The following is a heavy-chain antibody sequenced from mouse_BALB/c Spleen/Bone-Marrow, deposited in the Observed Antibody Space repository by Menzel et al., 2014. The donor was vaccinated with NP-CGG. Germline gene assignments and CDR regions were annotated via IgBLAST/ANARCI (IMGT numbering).Heavy chain of an antibody. CDR2: IYPSDSYT. J-gene: IGHJ4*01. V-gene: IGHV1-69*02. Sequence: QVQLQQSGAELVRPGASVKLPCKASGYTFTSYWINWVKQRPGQGLEWIGNIYPSDSYTNYNQKFKDKAKLTVDKSSSTAYMQLSSPTSEDSAVYYCTRRDRYDYYAMDYWGQGTSVTVSS. CDR3: TRRDRYDYYAMDY. D-gene: IGHD2-14*01. CDR1: GYTFTSYW.